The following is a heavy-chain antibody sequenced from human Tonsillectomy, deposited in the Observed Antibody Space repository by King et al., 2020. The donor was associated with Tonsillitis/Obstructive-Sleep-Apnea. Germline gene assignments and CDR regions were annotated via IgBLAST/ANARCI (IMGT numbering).Heavy chain of an antibody. CDR1: CRHNRSSIYL. CDR2: IYYSGST. V-gene: IGHV4-39*01. Sequence: QLQESGPGLVKPSETLSLTCSVSCRHNRSSIYLWGGIRPPPGEGLEGSGSIYYSGSTYYNPPLKCRVTISVDTSKNQFSLKLSSVTAADTAVYYCARHQAYYYGSGSSGPNWFDPWGQGTLVTVSS. J-gene: IGHJ5*02. D-gene: IGHD3-10*01. CDR3: ARHQAYYYGSGSSGPNWFDP.